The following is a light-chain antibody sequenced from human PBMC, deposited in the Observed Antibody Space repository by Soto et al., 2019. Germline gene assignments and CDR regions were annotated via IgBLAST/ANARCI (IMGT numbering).Light chain of an antibody. J-gene: IGKJ1*01. CDR3: QHGWS. CDR2: AAS. Sequence: DIRFSQSPSFLSASVGDRVTITCRASQDIIRYLAWYQQKPGRAPKLLIYAASTLQSGVPSRFSGSGSGTEFSLTISRLQPEDFATYYCQHGWSFGQGTKVDIK. V-gene: IGKV1-9*01. CDR1: QDIIRY.